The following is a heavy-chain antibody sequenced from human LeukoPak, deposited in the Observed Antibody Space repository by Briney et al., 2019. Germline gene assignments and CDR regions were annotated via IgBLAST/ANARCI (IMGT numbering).Heavy chain of an antibody. D-gene: IGHD3-22*01. CDR3: ARGAPYSSSWYLYYDSSGPDY. Sequence: GGSLRLSCAASGFTFSSYGMHWVRQAPGKGLEWVAVISYDGSNKYYADSVKGRFTISRDNSKNTLYLQMNSLRAEDTAVYYCARGAPYSSSWYLYYDSSGPDYWGQGTLVTVSS. CDR1: GFTFSSYG. CDR2: ISYDGSNK. V-gene: IGHV3-30*03. J-gene: IGHJ4*02.